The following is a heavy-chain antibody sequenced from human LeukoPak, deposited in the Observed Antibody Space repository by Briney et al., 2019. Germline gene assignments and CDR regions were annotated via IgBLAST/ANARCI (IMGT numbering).Heavy chain of an antibody. Sequence: ASVKVSCKASGYTFTSYGISWVRQAPGQGLEWMGWISAYNGNTNYAQKFQGRVTMTTDTSTSTAYMGLRSLRSDDAAVYYCARDLGDIVVVPAAISLPWGQGTLVTVSS. CDR3: ARDLGDIVVVPAAISLP. CDR2: ISAYNGNT. CDR1: GYTFTSYG. D-gene: IGHD2-2*01. J-gene: IGHJ5*02. V-gene: IGHV1-18*01.